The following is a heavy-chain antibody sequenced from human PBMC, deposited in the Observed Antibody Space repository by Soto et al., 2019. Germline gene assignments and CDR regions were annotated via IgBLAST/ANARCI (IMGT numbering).Heavy chain of an antibody. J-gene: IGHJ4*02. Sequence: SETLSLTCTVSGGSISSGGYYWSWIRQHPGKGLEWIGYIYYSGGTYYDPSLKSRVTISVDTSKNQFSLKLSSVTAADTAVYYCARASHNWNYALDYWGQGTLVTVSS. CDR1: GGSISSGGYY. V-gene: IGHV4-31*03. CDR2: IYYSGGT. D-gene: IGHD1-7*01. CDR3: ARASHNWNYALDY.